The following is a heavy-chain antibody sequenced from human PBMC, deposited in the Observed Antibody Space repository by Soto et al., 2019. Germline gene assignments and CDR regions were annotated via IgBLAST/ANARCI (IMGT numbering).Heavy chain of an antibody. Sequence: GGSLRLSCAASGFTFSGSAMHWVRQASGKGLEWVGRIRSKANSYATAYAASVKGRFTISRDDSKNTAYLQMNSLKTEDTAMYYCTRQDYGDYDFDYWGQGTLVTVSS. CDR3: TRQDYGDYDFDY. D-gene: IGHD4-17*01. CDR1: GFTFSGSA. V-gene: IGHV3-73*01. CDR2: IRSKANSYAT. J-gene: IGHJ4*02.